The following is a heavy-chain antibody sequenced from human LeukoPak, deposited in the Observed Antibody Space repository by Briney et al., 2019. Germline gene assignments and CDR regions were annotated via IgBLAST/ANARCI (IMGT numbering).Heavy chain of an antibody. V-gene: IGHV4-34*01. Sequence: PSETLSLTCAVYGGSFSGYYWSWIRQPPGKGLEWIGEINHSGSTNYNPSLKSRVTISVDTSKNQFSLKLSSVTAADTAVYYCARTGDSSGYYYGVVFYWGQGTLVTVSS. D-gene: IGHD3-22*01. CDR1: GGSFSGYY. CDR2: INHSGST. J-gene: IGHJ4*02. CDR3: ARTGDSSGYYYGVVFY.